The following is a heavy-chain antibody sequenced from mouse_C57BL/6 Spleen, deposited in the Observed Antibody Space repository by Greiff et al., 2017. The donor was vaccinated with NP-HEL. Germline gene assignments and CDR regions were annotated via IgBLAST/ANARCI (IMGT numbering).Heavy chain of an antibody. V-gene: IGHV6-6*01. Sequence: EVKVEESGGGLVQPGGSMKLSCAASGFTFSDAWMDWVRQSPEKGLEWVAEIRNKANNHATYYAESVKGRFTISRDDSKSSVYLQMNSLRAEDTGIYYCTTGSSYLPPYAMDYWGQGTSVTVSS. CDR2: IRNKANNHAT. J-gene: IGHJ4*01. D-gene: IGHD1-1*01. CDR1: GFTFSDAW. CDR3: TTGSSYLPPYAMDY.